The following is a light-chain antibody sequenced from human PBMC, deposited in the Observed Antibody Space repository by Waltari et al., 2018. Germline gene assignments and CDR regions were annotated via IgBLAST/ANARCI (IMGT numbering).Light chain of an antibody. J-gene: IGLJ3*02. V-gene: IGLV2-23*01. CDR3: SSYAGGGTGV. CDR2: GGT. CDR1: NNDVGSYDL. Sequence: QSALTQPASVSGSPGQSITISCTGTNNDVGSYDLVSWYQQHPGKAPNLVIYGGTTRPSGVSHRFSGSKSGNTASLTISGLQAEDEADYYCSSYAGGGTGVFGGGTKLTVL.